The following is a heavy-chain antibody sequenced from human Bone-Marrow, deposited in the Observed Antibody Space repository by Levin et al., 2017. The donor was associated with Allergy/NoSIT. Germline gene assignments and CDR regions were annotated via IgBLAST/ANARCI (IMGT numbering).Heavy chain of an antibody. Sequence: GESLKISCAASGFTFSSYSMNWVRQAPGKGLEWVSSISSSSSYIYYADSVKGRFTISRDNAKNSLYLQMNSLRAEDTAVYYCARDSIQGYYDFWSGSPFDYWGQGTLVTVSS. J-gene: IGHJ4*02. CDR2: ISSSSSYI. CDR1: GFTFSSYS. CDR3: ARDSIQGYYDFWSGSPFDY. V-gene: IGHV3-21*01. D-gene: IGHD3-3*01.